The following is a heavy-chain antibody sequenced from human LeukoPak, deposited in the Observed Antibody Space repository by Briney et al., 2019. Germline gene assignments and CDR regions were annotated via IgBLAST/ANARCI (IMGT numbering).Heavy chain of an antibody. CDR1: GYTFTSYG. CDR2: IIPIFGTA. Sequence: SVKVSCKASGYTFTSYGISWVRQAPGQGLEWMGRIIPIFGTANYAQKFQGRVTITTDESTSTAYMELSSLRSEDTAVYYCARDFGIAAAGIDYWGQGTLVTVSS. J-gene: IGHJ4*02. D-gene: IGHD6-13*01. V-gene: IGHV1-69*05. CDR3: ARDFGIAAAGIDY.